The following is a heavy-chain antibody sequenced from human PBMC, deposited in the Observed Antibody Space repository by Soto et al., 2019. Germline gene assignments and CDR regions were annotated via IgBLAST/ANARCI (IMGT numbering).Heavy chain of an antibody. Sequence: SETLSLTCAVSGGSISSGGYSWSWIRQPPGKGLEWIGYIYHSGSTYYNPSLKSRVTISVDRSKNQFSLKLSHVTAADTAAYYCARVPDRWGQGTLVTVSS. CDR1: GGSISSGGYS. J-gene: IGHJ5*02. CDR2: IYHSGST. V-gene: IGHV4-30-2*01. D-gene: IGHD2-2*01. CDR3: ARVPDR.